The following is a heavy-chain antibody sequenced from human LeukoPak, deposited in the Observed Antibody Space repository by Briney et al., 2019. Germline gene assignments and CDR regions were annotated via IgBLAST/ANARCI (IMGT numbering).Heavy chain of an antibody. Sequence: GEPLKISCKGSGYSFTSYWIGWVRQMPGKGLEWMGIIYPGDSDTRYSPSFQGQVTISADKSISTASLQSSSLKASDTAMYYRARRGYDILTGYYFEPPNWFDPWGQGTLVTVSS. CDR2: IYPGDSDT. CDR3: ARRGYDILTGYYFEPPNWFDP. J-gene: IGHJ5*02. D-gene: IGHD3-9*01. V-gene: IGHV5-51*01. CDR1: GYSFTSYW.